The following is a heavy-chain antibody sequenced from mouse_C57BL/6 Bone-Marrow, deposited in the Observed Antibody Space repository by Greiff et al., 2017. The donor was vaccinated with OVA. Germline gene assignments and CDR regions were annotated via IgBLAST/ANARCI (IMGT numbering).Heavy chain of an antibody. J-gene: IGHJ2*01. Sequence: QVQLQQSGPELVKPGASVKLSCKASGYTFTSYDINWVMQRPGQGLEWIGWLNRRGGSTKYNEKFKGQATLTVDTSTSTSYMELNSLTSEDSAVYFCARLRGGWDVFDYWGQGTTLTVSS. V-gene: IGHV1-85*01. CDR1: GYTFTSYD. CDR2: LNRRGGST. D-gene: IGHD4-1*01. CDR3: ARLRGGWDVFDY.